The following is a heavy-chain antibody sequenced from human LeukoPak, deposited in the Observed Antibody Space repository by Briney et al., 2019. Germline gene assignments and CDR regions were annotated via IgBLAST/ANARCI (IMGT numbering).Heavy chain of an antibody. Sequence: SETLSLTCTVSGGSISSYYLSWIRQPPGKGLEWIGYIYYSGGTNYKPSLESRVTISVDTSKNQFSLKLTSVTAADTAVYYCARGGSQRTFQNWGQGTLVTVSS. CDR1: GGSISSYY. V-gene: IGHV4-59*01. J-gene: IGHJ1*01. D-gene: IGHD3-16*01. CDR2: IYYSGGT. CDR3: ARGGSQRTFQN.